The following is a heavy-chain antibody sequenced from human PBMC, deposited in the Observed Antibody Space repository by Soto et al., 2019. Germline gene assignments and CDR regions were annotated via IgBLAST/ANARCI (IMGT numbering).Heavy chain of an antibody. V-gene: IGHV1-69*01. D-gene: IGHD2-8*01. Sequence: QVQLVQSGAEVKKPGSSVKVSCTASGGTFSSYAISWVRQAPGQGLEWMGGIIPIFGTANYAQKFQGRVTITADESTSTAYMELSSLRSEDTAVYYCATLGYCTNGVCRDYYYYGMDVWGQGTTVTVSS. CDR1: GGTFSSYA. J-gene: IGHJ6*02. CDR2: IIPIFGTA. CDR3: ATLGYCTNGVCRDYYYYGMDV.